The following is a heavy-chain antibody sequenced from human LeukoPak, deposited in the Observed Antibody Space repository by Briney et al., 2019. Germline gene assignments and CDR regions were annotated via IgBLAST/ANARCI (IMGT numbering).Heavy chain of an antibody. Sequence: SETLSLTCTVSGGSISSYYWSWIRQPPGKGLEWIGYIYYSGSTNYNPSLKSRVTISVDTSKNQFSLKLSSVTAADTAVYYCARVSRGITGTTLQDAHMDVWGRGTTVTVSS. J-gene: IGHJ6*03. D-gene: IGHD1-7*01. CDR3: ARVSRGITGTTLQDAHMDV. V-gene: IGHV4-59*01. CDR1: GGSISSYY. CDR2: IYYSGST.